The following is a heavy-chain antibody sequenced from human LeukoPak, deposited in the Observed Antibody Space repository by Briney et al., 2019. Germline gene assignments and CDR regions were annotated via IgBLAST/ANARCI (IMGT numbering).Heavy chain of an antibody. D-gene: IGHD3-22*01. J-gene: IGHJ3*01. CDR3: VREASTSYYDSSGYYRQTETFDV. V-gene: IGHV4-61*01. CDR1: GDSVSSDSYY. CDR2: VYYSGRT. Sequence: SETLSLTCTVSGDSVSSDSYYWHWIRKSPGKGLQWVGFVYYSGRTKYNPSLESRVSISIDKSQNQVSLRLRSVTAADTAMYLCVREASTSYYDSSGYYRQTETFDVWGQGTMVTVSS.